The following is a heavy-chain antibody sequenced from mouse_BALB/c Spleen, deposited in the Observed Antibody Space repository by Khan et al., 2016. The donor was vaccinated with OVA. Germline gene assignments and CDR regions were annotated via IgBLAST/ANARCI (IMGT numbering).Heavy chain of an antibody. J-gene: IGHJ3*01. CDR1: GYSFTSYY. Sequence: VQLQQSGPELMKPGASVKISCKASGYSFTSYYIHWMKQSHGKSLEWIGYIDPFNGGTNYNQKFKGKATLTVDKSSNTAYMHLSSLTSEDSAVXYCARNGSTTWFASWGQGTLVTVSA. CDR2: IDPFNGGT. D-gene: IGHD2-14*01. CDR3: ARNGSTTWFAS. V-gene: IGHV1S135*01.